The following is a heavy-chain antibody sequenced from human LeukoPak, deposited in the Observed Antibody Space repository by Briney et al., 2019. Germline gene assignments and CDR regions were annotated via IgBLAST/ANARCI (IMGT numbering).Heavy chain of an antibody. Sequence: AGGSLRLSCAVSGFTLSPYWMDWVRQAPGKGLVWVSRISSDGSNTASADSVKGRFTISRDNAKNTLYLQMSSLRAEDTAVYYCAKRGDGGAWFDYWGQGTLVIVSS. J-gene: IGHJ5*01. V-gene: IGHV3-74*01. CDR1: GFTLSPYW. CDR3: AKRGDGGAWFDY. CDR2: ISSDGSNT. D-gene: IGHD5-24*01.